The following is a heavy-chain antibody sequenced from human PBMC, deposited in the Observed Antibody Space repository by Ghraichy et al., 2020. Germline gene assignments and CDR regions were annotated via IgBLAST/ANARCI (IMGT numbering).Heavy chain of an antibody. J-gene: IGHJ4*02. CDR2: IYYSGST. D-gene: IGHD5-24*01. V-gene: IGHV4-59*01. CDR3: AGMARWLQPFDY. Sequence: SETLSLTCTVSGGSISSYYWSWIRQPPGKGLEWIGYIYYSGSTNYNPSLKSRVTISVDTSKNQFSLKLSSVTAADTAVYYCAGMARWLQPFDYWGQGTLVTVAS. CDR1: GGSISSYY.